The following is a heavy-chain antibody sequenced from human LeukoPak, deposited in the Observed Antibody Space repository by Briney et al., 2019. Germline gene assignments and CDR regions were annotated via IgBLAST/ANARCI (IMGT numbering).Heavy chain of an antibody. Sequence: GGSLRLSCAASGFTFSNCVIHWVRQAPGKGLEWVAVISYDGSNKYYADSVKGRFTISRDNSKNTLYLQMNSLTPDDTALYYCARDQSHHDSSGSLYDPWGQGTLVTVSS. CDR3: ARDQSHHDSSGSLYDP. J-gene: IGHJ5*02. CDR1: GFTFSNCV. D-gene: IGHD3-22*01. CDR2: ISYDGSNK. V-gene: IGHV3-30-3*01.